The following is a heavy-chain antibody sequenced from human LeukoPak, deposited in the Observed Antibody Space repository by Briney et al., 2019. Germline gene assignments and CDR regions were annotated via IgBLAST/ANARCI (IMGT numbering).Heavy chain of an antibody. J-gene: IGHJ4*02. Sequence: SETLSLTCTVSGGSISSYYWSWIRQPAGKGLEWIGRIYTSGSTNYNPSLKSRVTMSVDTSKNQFSLKLSSVTAADTAAYYCAKGLYGAAYGYYFDYWGQGTLVTVSS. CDR3: AKGLYGAAYGYYFDY. V-gene: IGHV4-4*07. CDR1: GGSISSYY. D-gene: IGHD3-10*01. CDR2: IYTSGST.